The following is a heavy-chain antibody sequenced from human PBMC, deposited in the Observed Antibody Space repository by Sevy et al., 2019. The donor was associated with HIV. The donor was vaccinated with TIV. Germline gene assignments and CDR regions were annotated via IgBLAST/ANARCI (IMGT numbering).Heavy chain of an antibody. Sequence: GGSLRLSCAVSGIIFTTSGMHWVRQAPGKGREWLAVISYDGRNKFYGDSVKGRFTISRDNSKNILYLQMNSLRVEDTAVYYCAKDFTGYNGMDVWGQGTMVTVSS. CDR2: ISYDGRNK. CDR3: AKDFTGYNGMDV. J-gene: IGHJ6*02. V-gene: IGHV3-30*18. D-gene: IGHD3-9*01. CDR1: GIIFTTSG.